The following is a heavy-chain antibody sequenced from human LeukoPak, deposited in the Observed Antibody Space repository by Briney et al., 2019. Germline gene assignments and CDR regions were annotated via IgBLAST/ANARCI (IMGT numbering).Heavy chain of an antibody. CDR1: GGSISSYY. V-gene: IGHV4-59*08. CDR3: ARSILNFDY. J-gene: IGHJ4*02. CDR2: IYYSGST. D-gene: IGHD3-3*02. Sequence: SETLSLTCTVSGGSISSYYWSWIRQPPGKGLEWIGYIYYSGSTNYNPSLKSRVTISVDTSKNQFSLKLSSVTAADTAVYFCARSILNFDYWGQGALVTVSS.